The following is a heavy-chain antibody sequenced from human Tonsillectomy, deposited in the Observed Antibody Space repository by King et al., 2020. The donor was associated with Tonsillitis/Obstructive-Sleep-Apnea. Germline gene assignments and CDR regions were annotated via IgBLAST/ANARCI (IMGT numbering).Heavy chain of an antibody. V-gene: IGHV3-21*01. CDR1: GFTFSSYS. CDR2: ISSSSSYI. J-gene: IGHJ2*01. D-gene: IGHD1-7*01. Sequence: VQLVESGGGLVKPGGSLRLSCAASGFTFSSYSMNWVRQAPGKGLEWVASISSSSSYIYYADSVKGRFTISRDNAKNSLYLQMNSLRAEDTAVYYCARDQTGTTGNWYFDLWGRGTLVTASS. CDR3: ARDQTGTTGNWYFDL.